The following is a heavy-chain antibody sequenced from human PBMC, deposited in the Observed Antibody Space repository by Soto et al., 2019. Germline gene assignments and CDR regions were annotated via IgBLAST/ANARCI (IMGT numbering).Heavy chain of an antibody. CDR3: ARGGYFDSSNYLAY. Sequence: GASVKVSCKASGYTFTSYGINWVRQAPGRGLEWMGWINPGNGNTKYSQQFQGRVIIDRDTSASTAYMELSSLRSEDTAVYYCARGGYFDSSNYLAYWGLGTLVPVS. D-gene: IGHD3-22*01. V-gene: IGHV1-3*01. J-gene: IGHJ4*02. CDR1: GYTFTSYG. CDR2: INPGNGNT.